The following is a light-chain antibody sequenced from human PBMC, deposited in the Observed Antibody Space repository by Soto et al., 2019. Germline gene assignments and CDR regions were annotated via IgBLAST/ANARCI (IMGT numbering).Light chain of an antibody. V-gene: IGLV2-14*01. CDR2: DVN. CDR1: NTDLGVYGY. J-gene: IGLJ1*01. CDR3: FSKISGFVYG. Sequence: QSVLAQPASVSGSFGQSITISCSGPNTDLGVYGYVSWYQHQPGKAPKLLIYDVNNRPSGISDRFSGSKSGDTASLTISGLQAEDEADYLCFSKISGFVYGFGTGTKGTVL.